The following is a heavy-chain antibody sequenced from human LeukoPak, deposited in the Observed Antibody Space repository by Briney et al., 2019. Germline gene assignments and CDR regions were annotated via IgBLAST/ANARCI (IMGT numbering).Heavy chain of an antibody. CDR2: INKDGSEK. CDR1: GFTLSNHW. D-gene: IGHD1/OR15-1a*01. CDR3: ARNNDMDV. J-gene: IGHJ6*02. Sequence: GSSLRLSCAAPGFTLSNHWMTWVRQAPGKGPEWVANINKDGSEKYYVDSVKGRFTISRDTAKNSLYLQMNNLRAEDTALYYCARNNDMDVWGQGTTVIVSS. V-gene: IGHV3-7*03.